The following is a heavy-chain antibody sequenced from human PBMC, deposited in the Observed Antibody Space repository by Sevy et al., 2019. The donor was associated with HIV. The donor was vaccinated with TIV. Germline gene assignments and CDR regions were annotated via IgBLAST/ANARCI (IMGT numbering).Heavy chain of an antibody. J-gene: IGHJ6*02. CDR2: IYYSGIT. CDR3: ARAIAAPRGMDV. Sequence: SETLSLTCTVSGDSISSYYWSWIRQPPGKGLGWIGDIYYSGITDYNPSPKSRVTISVDTSKNQFSLKLNSVTAADTAVYYCARAIAAPRGMDVWGQGTTVTVSS. CDR1: GDSISSYY. V-gene: IGHV4-59*01. D-gene: IGHD6-13*01.